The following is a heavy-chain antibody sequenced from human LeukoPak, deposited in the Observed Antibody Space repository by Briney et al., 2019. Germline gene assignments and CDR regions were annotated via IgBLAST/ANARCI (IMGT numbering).Heavy chain of an antibody. Sequence: SETLSLTCTVSGGSISGYYWSWIRQPAGKGLEWIGRIYTSGSTNYNPSLKSRVIMSVATSKNQFSLELRSVTAADTAVYYCTRDMGYYDSSGYHSYGMDVWGQGTTVTVSS. V-gene: IGHV4-4*07. J-gene: IGHJ6*02. CDR2: IYTSGST. CDR1: GGSISGYY. CDR3: TRDMGYYDSSGYHSYGMDV. D-gene: IGHD3-22*01.